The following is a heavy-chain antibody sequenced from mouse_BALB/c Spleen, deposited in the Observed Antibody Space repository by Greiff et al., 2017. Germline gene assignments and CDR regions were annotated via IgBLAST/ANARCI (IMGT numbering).Heavy chain of an antibody. CDR3: AREGYGAY. V-gene: IGHV5-12-1*01. J-gene: IGHJ3*01. CDR1: GFAFSSYD. Sequence: EVHLVESGGGLVKPGGSLKLSCAASGFAFSSYDMSWVRQTPEKRLEWVAYISSGGGSTYYPDTVKGRFTISRDNAKNTLYLQMSSLKSKDTAMYYCAREGYGAYWGQGTLVTVSA. D-gene: IGHD3-2*02. CDR2: ISSGGGST.